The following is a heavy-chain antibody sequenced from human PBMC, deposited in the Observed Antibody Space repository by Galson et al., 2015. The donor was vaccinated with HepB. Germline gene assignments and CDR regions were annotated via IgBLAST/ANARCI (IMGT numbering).Heavy chain of an antibody. CDR2: ISYDGSNK. D-gene: IGHD4-17*01. J-gene: IGHJ4*02. CDR1: GFTFSSYA. CDR3: ARDEGVVGGPNDGDYADY. V-gene: IGHV3-30*04. Sequence: SLRLSCAASGFTFSSYAMHWVRQAPGKGLEWVAVISYDGSNKYYADSVKGRFTISRDNSKNTLYLQMNSLRAEDTAVYYCARDEGVVGGPNDGDYADYWGQGTLVTVAS.